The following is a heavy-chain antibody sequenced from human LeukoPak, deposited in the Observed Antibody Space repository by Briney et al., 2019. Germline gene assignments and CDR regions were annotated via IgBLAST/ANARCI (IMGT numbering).Heavy chain of an antibody. V-gene: IGHV1-3*01. CDR2: INAGNGNT. Sequence: ASVKVSCKASGYTFTGYAMHWVRQAPGQRLEWMGWINAGNGNTKYSQKFQGRVTITRDTSASTAYMELSSLRSEDTAVYYCASFGIAVAVYNDYWGQGTLVTVSS. J-gene: IGHJ4*02. CDR3: ASFGIAVAVYNDY. CDR1: GYTFTGYA. D-gene: IGHD6-19*01.